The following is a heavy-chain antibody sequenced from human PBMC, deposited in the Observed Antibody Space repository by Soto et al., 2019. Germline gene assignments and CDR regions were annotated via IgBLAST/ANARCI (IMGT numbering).Heavy chain of an antibody. V-gene: IGHV5-51*01. CDR1: GYSFNSYW. CDR2: IYPGDSDT. J-gene: IGHJ4*02. Sequence: GESLKISCKGSGYSFNSYWIGWVRQMPAKGLEWMGIIYPGDSDTRYSPSFQGQVTISADKSISTVYVQWSSLKASDTALYYCARTMYSTSSFDFWGPGTLVTSPQ. CDR3: ARTMYSTSSFDF. D-gene: IGHD6-6*01.